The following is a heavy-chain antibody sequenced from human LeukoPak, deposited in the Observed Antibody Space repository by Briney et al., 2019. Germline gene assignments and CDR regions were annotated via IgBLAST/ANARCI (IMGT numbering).Heavy chain of an antibody. D-gene: IGHD5-24*01. V-gene: IGHV3-23*01. CDR1: GFTFSSYA. J-gene: IGHJ1*01. Sequence: PGGSLRLSCAASGFTFSSYAMSWVRQAPGKGLEWVSAISGSGGSTYYADSVKGRFTISRDNSKNTLYLQMNSLRAEDTAVYYCAKDRGDGYNSKNFQHWGQGTLVTVSS. CDR3: AKDRGDGYNSKNFQH. CDR2: ISGSGGST.